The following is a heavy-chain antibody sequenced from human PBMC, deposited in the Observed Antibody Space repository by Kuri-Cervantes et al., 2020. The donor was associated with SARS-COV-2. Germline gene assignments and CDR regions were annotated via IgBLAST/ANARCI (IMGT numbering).Heavy chain of an antibody. J-gene: IGHJ4*02. CDR3: ARDKAKWELNYYVDY. CDR1: GFTYSSYG. Sequence: GESLKISCAASGFTYSSYGMHWVRQAPGKGLEWVAVIWNDGSNKYYADSVKGRFTISRDNSKNTLYLQMNSLRAEDTAVYYGARDKAKWELNYYVDYWGQGTLVTVSS. CDR2: IWNDGSNK. D-gene: IGHD1-26*01. V-gene: IGHV3-33*01.